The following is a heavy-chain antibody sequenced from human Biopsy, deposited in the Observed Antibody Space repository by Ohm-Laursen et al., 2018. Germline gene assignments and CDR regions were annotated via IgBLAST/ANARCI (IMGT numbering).Heavy chain of an antibody. D-gene: IGHD3-3*01. CDR3: ARTPRDSFWSGSYKRGLWFDP. CDR1: GGSIKSYY. Sequence: LSLTCPVSGGSIKSYYWTWIRQPPGKGLEWIGHVYNGGITNYNPSLKSRVTISKDTSKNQFSLQVNSVTAADTAVYYCARTPRDSFWSGSYKRGLWFDPWGQGTLVIVSS. J-gene: IGHJ5*02. V-gene: IGHV4-59*01. CDR2: VYNGGIT.